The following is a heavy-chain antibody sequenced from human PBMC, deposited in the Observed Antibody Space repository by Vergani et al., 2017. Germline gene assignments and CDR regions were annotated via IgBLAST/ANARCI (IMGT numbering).Heavy chain of an antibody. CDR2: ISAIGSA. CDR3: ASRRPGLNLGSKSNAGTCDS. CDR1: GGSLSGYF. V-gene: IGHV4-34*02. J-gene: IGHJ5*02. D-gene: IGHD2-21*01. Sequence: QVHLQQPGPGLLKPSETLSLTCGVIGGSLSGYFWSWIRQSPGRGLEWMCDISAIGSAKYSPSATSRVTISVDTSRGEFTLTVTSVTAADTGLYFCASRRPGLNLGSKSNAGTCDSWGQGTLVTVSS.